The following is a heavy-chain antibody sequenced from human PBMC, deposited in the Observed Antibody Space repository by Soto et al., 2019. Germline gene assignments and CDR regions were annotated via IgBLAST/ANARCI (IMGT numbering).Heavy chain of an antibody. CDR2: INHSGST. D-gene: IGHD3-16*01. CDR3: ARDKITGFFDY. Sequence: SETLSLTCAVYGGSFSGYYWTWIRQPPGTGLEWIGEINHSGSTNYNPSLKSRVTISVDTSKNQFSLKLTSVTAADTAVYYCARDKITGFFDYWGQGSLITVSS. J-gene: IGHJ4*02. CDR1: GGSFSGYY. V-gene: IGHV4-34*01.